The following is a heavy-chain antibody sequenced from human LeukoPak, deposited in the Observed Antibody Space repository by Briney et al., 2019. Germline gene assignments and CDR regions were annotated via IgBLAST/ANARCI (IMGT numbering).Heavy chain of an antibody. CDR1: GFTVSSNY. J-gene: IGHJ4*02. Sequence: GGSLRLSCVASGFTVSSNYMTWVRQAPGKGLEWVSVIYTGGTPYYADSVKGRFTISRDISKNTVYLQMNSLRVEDTAVYFCARGAATGPTLGLDYWGQGTLVTVTS. CDR3: ARGAATGPTLGLDY. V-gene: IGHV3-53*01. D-gene: IGHD6-13*01. CDR2: IYTGGTP.